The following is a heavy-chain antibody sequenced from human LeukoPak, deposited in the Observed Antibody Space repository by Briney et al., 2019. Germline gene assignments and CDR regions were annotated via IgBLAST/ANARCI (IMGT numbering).Heavy chain of an antibody. CDR3: ARADWKQAVDY. V-gene: IGHV1-8*01. Sequence: ASVKVSCKTSGYSFTSYEINWVRQATGHRLEWRRWMNPNVGNTGYAHKIQRRIAMTRNTSTSTAYMELSSLRSEDTAVYYCARADWKQAVDYWGQGTLVTVS. CDR2: MNPNVGNT. CDR1: GYSFTSYE. J-gene: IGHJ4*02. D-gene: IGHD1-1*01.